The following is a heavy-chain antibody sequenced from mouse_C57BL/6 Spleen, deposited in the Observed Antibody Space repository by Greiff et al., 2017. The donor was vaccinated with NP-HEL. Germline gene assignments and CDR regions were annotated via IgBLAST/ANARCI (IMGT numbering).Heavy chain of an antibody. CDR2: IDPSDSET. V-gene: IGHV1-52*01. CDR1: GYTFTSYW. D-gene: IGHD2-5*01. J-gene: IGHJ1*03. Sequence: QVQLKQSGAELVRPGSSVKLSCKASGYTFTSYWMHWVKQRPIQGLEWIGNIDPSDSETHYNQKFKDKATLTVDKSSSTAYMQLSSLTSEDSAVYYCARRSNYDWYFDVWGTGTTVTVSS. CDR3: ARRSNYDWYFDV.